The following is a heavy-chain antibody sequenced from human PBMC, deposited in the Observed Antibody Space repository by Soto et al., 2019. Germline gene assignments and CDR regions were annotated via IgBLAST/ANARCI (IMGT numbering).Heavy chain of an antibody. D-gene: IGHD6-13*01. J-gene: IGHJ1*01. CDR2: INAGNGNT. CDR1: GYTFTSYA. CDR3: ARDQAAAVYFQH. V-gene: IGHV1-3*01. Sequence: GASVKVSCKASGYTFTSYAMHWVRQAPGQRLEWMGWINAGNGNTKYSQKFQGRVTITRDTSASTAYMELSSLRSEDTAVYYCARDQAAAVYFQHWGQGTLVTVSS.